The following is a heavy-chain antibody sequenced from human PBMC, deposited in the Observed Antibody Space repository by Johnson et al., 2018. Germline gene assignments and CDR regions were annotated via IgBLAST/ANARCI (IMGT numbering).Heavy chain of an antibody. Sequence: QVQLQESGPGLVKPSETLSLTCTVSGGSISGYYWSWIRQPPGKRLEWLGYIYHSGSTKYNPSLNSRVTRSVDASKNQCPLQLNSVTAADPAVYYCARYVSSSGYVHHWGQGTLVTVSS. CDR1: GGSISGYY. J-gene: IGHJ1*01. V-gene: IGHV4-59*01. D-gene: IGHD3-22*01. CDR3: ARYVSSSGYVHH. CDR2: IYHSGST.